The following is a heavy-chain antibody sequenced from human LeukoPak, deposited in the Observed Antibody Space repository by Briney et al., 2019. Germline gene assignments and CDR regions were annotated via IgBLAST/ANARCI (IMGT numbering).Heavy chain of an antibody. CDR1: GYTLTELS. CDR3: ATSLLWFGESNGMDV. CDR2: FDPEDGET. J-gene: IGHJ6*02. Sequence: ASVKVSCKVSGYTLTELSMHWVRQAPGEGLEWMGGFDPEDGETIYAQKFQGRVTMTEDTSTDTAYMELSSLRSEDTAVYYCATSLLWFGESNGMDVWGQGTTVTVSS. V-gene: IGHV1-24*01. D-gene: IGHD3-10*01.